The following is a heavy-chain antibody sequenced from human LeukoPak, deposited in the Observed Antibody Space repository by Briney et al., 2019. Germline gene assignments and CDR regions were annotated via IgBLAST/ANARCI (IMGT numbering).Heavy chain of an antibody. V-gene: IGHV4-34*01. CDR2: INHSGST. CDR1: GGSFSGYY. J-gene: IGHJ5*02. CDR3: ARSLGVYGPDWFDP. D-gene: IGHD3-16*01. Sequence: SETLSLTCTVYGGSFSGYYWSWIRQPPGKGLEWIGEINHSGSTNYSPSLKSRVTISVDTSKNQFSLKLSSVTAADTAVYYCARSLGVYGPDWFDPWGQGTLVTVSS.